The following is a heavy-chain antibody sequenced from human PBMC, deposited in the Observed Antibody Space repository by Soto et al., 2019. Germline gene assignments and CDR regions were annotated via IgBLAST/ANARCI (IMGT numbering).Heavy chain of an antibody. Sequence: LKISCKGSGYSFTSYWIGWVRQMPGKGLEWMGIIYPGDSDTRYSPSFQGQVTISADKSISTAYLQWSSLKASDTAMYYCARPGPGGPIAVGVFDYWGQGTLVTVSS. CDR2: IYPGDSDT. J-gene: IGHJ4*02. D-gene: IGHD6-19*01. CDR3: ARPGPGGPIAVGVFDY. V-gene: IGHV5-51*01. CDR1: GYSFTSYW.